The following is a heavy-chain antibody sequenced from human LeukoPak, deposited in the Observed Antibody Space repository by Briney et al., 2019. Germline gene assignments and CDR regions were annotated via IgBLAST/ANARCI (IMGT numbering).Heavy chain of an antibody. J-gene: IGHJ6*02. CDR2: INHSGST. CDR1: GGSFSGYY. V-gene: IGHV4-34*01. CDR3: ARGMTTVTTVDYYYYYGMDV. Sequence: SETLSLTCAVYGGSFSGYYWSWIRQPPGKGLEWIGEINHSGSTNYNPSLKSRVTISVDTSKNQFSLKLSSVTAADTAVYYCARGMTTVTTVDYYYYYGMDVWGQGTTVTVSS. D-gene: IGHD4-11*01.